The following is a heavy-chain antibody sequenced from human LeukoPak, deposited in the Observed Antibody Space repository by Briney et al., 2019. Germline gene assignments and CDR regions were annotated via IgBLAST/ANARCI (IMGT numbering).Heavy chain of an antibody. Sequence: PGGSLRLSCAASGFTFSSYEMNWVRQAPGKGLGVVSYISSSGSTIYYADSVKGRFTISRDNAKNSLYLQMNSLRAEDTAVYYCARDRSPVTAIPDAFDIWGQGTMVTVSS. J-gene: IGHJ3*02. D-gene: IGHD2-21*02. V-gene: IGHV3-48*03. CDR2: ISSSGSTI. CDR1: GFTFSSYE. CDR3: ARDRSPVTAIPDAFDI.